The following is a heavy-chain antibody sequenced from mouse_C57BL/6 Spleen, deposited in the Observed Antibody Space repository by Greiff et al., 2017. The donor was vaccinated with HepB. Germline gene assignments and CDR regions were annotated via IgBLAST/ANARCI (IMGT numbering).Heavy chain of an antibody. CDR1: GYTFTSYW. CDR3: ARMVTTAYYFDY. D-gene: IGHD2-2*01. CDR2: IDPSDSYT. J-gene: IGHJ2*01. Sequence: VQLQQPGAELVMPGASVKLSCKASGYTFTSYWMHWVKQRPGQGLEWIGEIDPSDSYTNYNQKFKGKSTLTVDKSSSTAYMQLSSLSSEDSAVYYCARMVTTAYYFDYWGQGTTLTVSS. V-gene: IGHV1-69*01.